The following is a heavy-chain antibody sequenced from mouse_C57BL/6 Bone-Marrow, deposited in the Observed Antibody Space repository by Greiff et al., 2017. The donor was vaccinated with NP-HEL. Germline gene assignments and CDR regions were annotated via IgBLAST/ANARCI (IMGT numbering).Heavy chain of an antibody. V-gene: IGHV1-64*01. CDR2: IHPNSGST. D-gene: IGHD2-4*01. CDR1: GYTFTSYW. J-gene: IGHJ3*01. Sequence: VQLQQPGAELVKPGASVKLSCKASGYTFTSYWMHWVKQRPGQGLEWIGMIHPNSGSTNYNEKFKSKATLTVDKSSSTAYMQLSSLTSEDSAVYYCARSGGYDCEFAYWGQGTLVTVSA. CDR3: ARSGGYDCEFAY.